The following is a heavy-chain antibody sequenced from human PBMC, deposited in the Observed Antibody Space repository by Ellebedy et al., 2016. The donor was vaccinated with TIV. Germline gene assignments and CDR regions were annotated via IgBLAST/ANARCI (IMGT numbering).Heavy chain of an antibody. CDR2: ISYDGSTK. V-gene: IGHV3-30-3*01. Sequence: GESLKISCAASGFNFRSYSMHWVRQAPGKGLEWLAVISYDGSTKHYADSAKGRFTISRDNAKNTLYLEVNSLRSEDAGVYYCESTDYWGQGTLVTVSS. CDR3: ESTDY. CDR1: GFNFRSYS. J-gene: IGHJ4*02.